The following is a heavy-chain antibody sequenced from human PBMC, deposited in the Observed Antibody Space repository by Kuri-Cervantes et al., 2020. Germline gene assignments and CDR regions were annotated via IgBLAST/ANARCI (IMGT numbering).Heavy chain of an antibody. CDR2: IYSGGST. V-gene: IGHV3-66*01. CDR1: GFTVSSNY. J-gene: IGHJ4*02. D-gene: IGHD5-18*01. Sequence: GVLKISCAASGFTVSSNYMSWVRQAPGKGLEWVSVIYSGGSTYYADSVKGRFTISRDNSKNTLYLQMNSLRAEDTAVYYCAKGGYSYAKGNFDYWGQGTLVTVSS. CDR3: AKGGYSYAKGNFDY.